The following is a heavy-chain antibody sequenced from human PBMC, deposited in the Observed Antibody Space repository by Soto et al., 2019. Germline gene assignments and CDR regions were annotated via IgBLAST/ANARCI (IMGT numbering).Heavy chain of an antibody. J-gene: IGHJ5*02. Sequence: ASVKVSCEASGYTFTSYYMHWVRQAPGQRLEWMGIINPSGGSTSYAQKFQGRVTMPRDTSTSTVYMELSSLRSEDTAVYYCARAIFGYYYGSGGTTWFDPWGQGTLVTVS. CDR1: GYTFTSYY. CDR3: ARAIFGYYYGSGGTTWFDP. CDR2: INPSGGST. V-gene: IGHV1-46*03. D-gene: IGHD3-10*01.